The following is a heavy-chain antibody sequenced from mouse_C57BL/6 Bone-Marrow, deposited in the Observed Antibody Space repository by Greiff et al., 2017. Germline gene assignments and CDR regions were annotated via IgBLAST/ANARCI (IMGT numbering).Heavy chain of an antibody. J-gene: IGHJ1*03. Sequence: QVQLQQSGAELVRPGASVKLSCKASGYTFTDYYINWVKQRPGQGLEWIARIYPGSGNTYYNEKFKGKATLTAEKSSSTAYMQLRSLTSEASAVYFCARSPLYYGSSYNWYFDVWGTGTTVTVSA. D-gene: IGHD1-1*01. V-gene: IGHV1-76*01. CDR1: GYTFTDYY. CDR2: IYPGSGNT. CDR3: ARSPLYYGSSYNWYFDV.